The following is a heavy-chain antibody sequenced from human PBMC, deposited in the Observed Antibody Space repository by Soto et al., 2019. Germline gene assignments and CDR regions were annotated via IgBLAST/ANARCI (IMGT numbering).Heavy chain of an antibody. Sequence: PSETLSLTCTVSGDSVTSRSYYWGWIRQPPGKGLEWIGYIYYSGSTNYNPSLKSRVTISVDTSKNHFSLKLSSVTAADTAMYYCGGTYCSSASCYDDYWGQGTLVTVSS. CDR2: IYYSGST. D-gene: IGHD2-2*01. V-gene: IGHV4-61*03. J-gene: IGHJ4*02. CDR1: GDSVTSRSYY. CDR3: GGTYCSSASCYDDY.